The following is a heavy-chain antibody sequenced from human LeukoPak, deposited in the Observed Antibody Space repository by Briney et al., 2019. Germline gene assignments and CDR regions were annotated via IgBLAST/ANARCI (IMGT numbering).Heavy chain of an antibody. CDR3: ARESAAGSRYFDY. V-gene: IGHV3-23*01. CDR2: ISGSGGST. J-gene: IGHJ4*02. D-gene: IGHD6-13*01. Sequence: GGSLRPSCAASGFTFSSYAMSWVRQAPGKGLEWVSAISGSGGSTYYADSVKGRFTISRDNAKNTLYLQMNSLRAEDTAVYYCARESAAGSRYFDYWGQGTPVTVSS. CDR1: GFTFSSYA.